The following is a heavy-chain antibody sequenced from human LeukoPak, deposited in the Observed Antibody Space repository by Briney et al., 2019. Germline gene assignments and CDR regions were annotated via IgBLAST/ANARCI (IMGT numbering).Heavy chain of an antibody. J-gene: IGHJ4*02. CDR3: ARAPHYSGSPPFDY. Sequence: GGSLRLSCAASGFTFDDYGMSWVRHAPGKGLEWVSGINWNGGSTGYADSVKGRFTISRDNAKNSLYLQMNSLRAEDTALYHCARAPHYSGSPPFDYWGQGTLVTVSS. CDR2: INWNGGST. V-gene: IGHV3-20*01. CDR1: GFTFDDYG. D-gene: IGHD1-26*01.